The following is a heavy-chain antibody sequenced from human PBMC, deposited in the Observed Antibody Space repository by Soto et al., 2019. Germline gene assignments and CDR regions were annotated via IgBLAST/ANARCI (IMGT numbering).Heavy chain of an antibody. D-gene: IGHD3-10*01. CDR2: IYYSGST. CDR1: GGSIRSGGYY. J-gene: IGHJ3*02. V-gene: IGHV4-31*03. CDR3: AGGVVRGLIITDAFDI. Sequence: SLTCTVSGGSIRSGGYYWIWIRHHPGKGLEWIGYIYYSGSTYYNPSLKSRVTISEDTSKNQFSLKLSSVTAADTAVYYCAGGVVRGLIITDAFDIWGQGTMVTV.